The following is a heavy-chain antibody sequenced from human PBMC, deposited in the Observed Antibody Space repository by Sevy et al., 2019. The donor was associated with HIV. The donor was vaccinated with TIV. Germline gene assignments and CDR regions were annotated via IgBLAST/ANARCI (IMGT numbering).Heavy chain of an antibody. J-gene: IGHJ4*02. Sequence: GGSLRLSCAASGFAFSDYYMNWIRQAPGKGLEWVSCISGLTNYINYADSVKGRFTISRGNAKNSVYLQKNSLRVEDKAVYYCARRSSGWDYFDYWGQGTPVTVSS. CDR1: GFAFSDYY. CDR3: ARRSSGWDYFDY. CDR2: ISGLTNYI. V-gene: IGHV3-11*06. D-gene: IGHD6-19*01.